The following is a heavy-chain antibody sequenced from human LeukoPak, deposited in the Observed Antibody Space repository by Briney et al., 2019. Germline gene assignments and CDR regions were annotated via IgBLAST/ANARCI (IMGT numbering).Heavy chain of an antibody. CDR1: GYTFTSYG. D-gene: IGHD6-19*01. Sequence: ASVKVSCKASGYTFTSYGISWVRQAPGQGLEWMGWISAYNGNTNYAQELQGRVTMTTDTSTSTAYMELRSLRSDDTAVYYCARVSPIAVAGTPSGDWGQGTLVTVSS. V-gene: IGHV1-18*01. CDR3: ARVSPIAVAGTPSGD. CDR2: ISAYNGNT. J-gene: IGHJ4*02.